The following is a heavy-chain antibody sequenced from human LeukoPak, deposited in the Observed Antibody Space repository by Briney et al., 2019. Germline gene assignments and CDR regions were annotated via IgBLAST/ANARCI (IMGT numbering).Heavy chain of an antibody. CDR3: AKRSGAPNNFDY. V-gene: IGHV3-43*02. CDR1: VFTSDEHD. Sequence: GGSLRLSCAASVFTSDEHDMYGVRQVPAKGLERVCLISKDGGNKHSADSVKGRFSISRDNKRNSLSLQMNSLRSEDSALYFCAKRSGAPNNFDYWGQGALVTVSS. CDR2: ISKDGGNK. J-gene: IGHJ4*02. D-gene: IGHD1-1*01.